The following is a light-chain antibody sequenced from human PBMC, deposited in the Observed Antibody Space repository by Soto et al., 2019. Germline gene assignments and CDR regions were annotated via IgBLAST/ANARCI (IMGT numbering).Light chain of an antibody. CDR1: QSVSSNF. J-gene: IGKJ1*01. V-gene: IGKV3-20*01. CDR3: PEYRSSRRT. CDR2: GAS. Sequence: ESVWTKTQGTLSLSPGERVTLSCRASQSVSSNFLAWYQQKPGQAPRLLICGASNRAAGIPDRFSGSGSGTDFTLTISRLEAEDFAVYYCPEYRSSRRTFGQVTNVDIK.